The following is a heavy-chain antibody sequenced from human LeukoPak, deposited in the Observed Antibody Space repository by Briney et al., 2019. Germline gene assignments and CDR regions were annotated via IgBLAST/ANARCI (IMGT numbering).Heavy chain of an antibody. D-gene: IGHD3-10*01. CDR3: ARDGYYYGSGSDAGDY. CDR2: IYSSGST. J-gene: IGHJ4*02. CDR1: GASVSGSPYY. Sequence: PSETLSLTCTVSGASVSGSPYYWGWIRQPPGKGLEWIGSIYSSGSTYYNPSLKSRVSLSVDTPKNQFSLKLSSVTAADTAVYYCARDGYYYGSGSDAGDYWGQGILVTVSS. V-gene: IGHV4-39*07.